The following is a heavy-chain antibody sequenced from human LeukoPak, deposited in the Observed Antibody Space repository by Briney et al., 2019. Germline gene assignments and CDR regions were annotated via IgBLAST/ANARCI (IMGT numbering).Heavy chain of an antibody. Sequence: GGSLRLSCAASGFTFSSYSMNWVRQAPGKGLEWLSYITSSSSTIYYADSVKGRFTVSRDNAKNSLYLQMNSLKTEDTAVYYCTTLVFFIAAAGPYFDCWGQGTLVTVSS. CDR3: TTLVFFIAAAGPYFDC. CDR2: ITSSSSTI. J-gene: IGHJ4*02. CDR1: GFTFSSYS. V-gene: IGHV3-48*04. D-gene: IGHD6-13*01.